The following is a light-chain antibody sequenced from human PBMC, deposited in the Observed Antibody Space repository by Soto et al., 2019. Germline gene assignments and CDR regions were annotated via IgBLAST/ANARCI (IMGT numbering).Light chain of an antibody. CDR2: DTS. J-gene: IGKJ1*01. Sequence: EIVLTQSPGPLSLSPGEIATLSCRASQSVSSSYLAWYQQKPGQAPRLLIYDTSSRATGIPDRFSGSGSGTGFTLAISRLDPEDFAVYHCQQCGSSPSFGQGTLVELK. CDR3: QQCGSSPS. CDR1: QSVSSSY. V-gene: IGKV3-20*01.